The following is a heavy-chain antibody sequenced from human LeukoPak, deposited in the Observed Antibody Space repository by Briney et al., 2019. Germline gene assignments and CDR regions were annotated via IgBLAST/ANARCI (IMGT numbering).Heavy chain of an antibody. CDR3: ARGRRYCSSTSCPELFDY. CDR1: GGSFSGYY. Sequence: SETLSLTCAAYGGSFSGYYWSWIRQPPGKGLEWIGEINHSGSTNYNPSLKSRVTISVDTSKNQFSLKLSSVTAADTAVYYCARGRRYCSSTSCPELFDYWGQGTLVTVSS. V-gene: IGHV4-34*01. CDR2: INHSGST. J-gene: IGHJ4*02. D-gene: IGHD2-2*01.